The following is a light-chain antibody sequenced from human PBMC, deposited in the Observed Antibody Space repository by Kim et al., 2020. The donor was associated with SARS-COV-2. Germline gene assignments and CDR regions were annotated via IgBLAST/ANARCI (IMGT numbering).Light chain of an antibody. V-gene: IGKV1-16*02. CDR2: AAS. J-gene: IGKJ1*01. CDR1: QDLSSY. Sequence: SSVVARVTITGRPTQDLSSYLAWFQQKPGNAPKSLIYAASSLQSGVPSKFTGSGSGTHFTLTISNLQREDVATYYCQEYDIFPRTFGQGTKVDIK. CDR3: QEYDIFPRT.